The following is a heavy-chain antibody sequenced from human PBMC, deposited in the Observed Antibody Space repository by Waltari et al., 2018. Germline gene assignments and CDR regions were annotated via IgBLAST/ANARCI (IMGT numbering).Heavy chain of an antibody. V-gene: IGHV1-69*06. Sequence: QVQVVQSGAEVKKPGSSVRVSCKASGGTFSSYGISWVRQAPGQGLEWMGGIIPTVGTTNYPQEFQGRGTITADKSTSTAYMELSSLRSADTSVYYCTGGYYESSGFSFSYTYNMDVWGQGTTVTVSS. J-gene: IGHJ6*02. CDR1: GGTFSSYG. D-gene: IGHD3-22*01. CDR3: TGGYYESSGFSFSYTYNMDV. CDR2: IIPTVGTT.